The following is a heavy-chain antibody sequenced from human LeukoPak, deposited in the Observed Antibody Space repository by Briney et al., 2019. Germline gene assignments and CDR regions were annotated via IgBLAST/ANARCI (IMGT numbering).Heavy chain of an antibody. V-gene: IGHV4-34*01. D-gene: IGHD6-13*01. Sequence: SETLSLTCAVYGGSFSGYYWSWIRQPPGKGLEWIGSIYYSGSTYYNPSLKSRVTISVDTSKNQFSLKLSSVTAADTAVYYCARESRGYSSSWYNYYYYYMDVWGKGTTVTVSS. CDR2: IYYSGST. J-gene: IGHJ6*03. CDR3: ARESRGYSSSWYNYYYYYMDV. CDR1: GGSFSGYY.